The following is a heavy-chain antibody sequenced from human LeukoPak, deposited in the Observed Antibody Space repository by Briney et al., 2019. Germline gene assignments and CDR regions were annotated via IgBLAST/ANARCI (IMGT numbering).Heavy chain of an antibody. J-gene: IGHJ5*02. CDR3: ACQLMIVVYNWFDP. Sequence: SVKVSCKASGYTFTSYGISWVRQAPGQGLEWMGGIIPIFGTANYAQKFQGRVTITADESTSTAYMELSSLRSEDTAVYYCACQLMIVVYNWFDPWGQGTLVTVSS. CDR1: GYTFTSYG. V-gene: IGHV1-69*13. CDR2: IIPIFGTA. D-gene: IGHD3-22*01.